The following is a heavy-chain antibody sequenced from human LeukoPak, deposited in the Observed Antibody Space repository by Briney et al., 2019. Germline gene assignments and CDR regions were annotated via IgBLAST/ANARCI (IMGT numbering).Heavy chain of an antibody. J-gene: IGHJ3*02. CDR3: TTDDDFWSGPSPHDAFDI. CDR2: IKSKTDDGTT. CDR1: GFTFSNAW. Sequence: GGSLRLSCAASGFTFSNAWMSWVRQAPGKGLEWVGRIKSKTDDGTTDYAAPVKGRFTISRDDSKNTLYLQMNSLKAEDTAVYYCTTDDDFWSGPSPHDAFDIWGQGTMVTVSS. V-gene: IGHV3-15*01. D-gene: IGHD3-3*01.